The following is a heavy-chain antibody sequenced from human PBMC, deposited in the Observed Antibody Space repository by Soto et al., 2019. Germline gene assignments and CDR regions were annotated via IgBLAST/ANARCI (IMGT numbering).Heavy chain of an antibody. V-gene: IGHV3-66*01. Sequence: EVQLVESGGGLVQPGGSLRLSCAASGFTVSTNYMSWVRQAPGKGLEWVSVIYSGGNTYYADSVKGRFTISRDNSKDTLYLQMNTLRAEDTAVYYCAKEDGSPFGYWGQGTLVTVSS. CDR3: AKEDGSPFGY. CDR1: GFTVSTNY. D-gene: IGHD5-12*01. CDR2: IYSGGNT. J-gene: IGHJ4*02.